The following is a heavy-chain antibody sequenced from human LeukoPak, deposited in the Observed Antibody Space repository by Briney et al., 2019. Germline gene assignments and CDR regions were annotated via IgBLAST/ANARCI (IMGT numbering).Heavy chain of an antibody. V-gene: IGHV3-33*01. Sequence: GRSLRLSCAASGFTFSSYGMHWVRQAPGKGLEWVALIWYDGSNKYYADSVKGRFTISRDNSKNTLYLQMNSLRAEDTAVYYCARDLFGSSSTNWFDPWGQGTLVTVSS. CDR1: GFTFSSYG. CDR2: IWYDGSNK. J-gene: IGHJ5*02. CDR3: ARDLFGSSSTNWFDP. D-gene: IGHD6-13*01.